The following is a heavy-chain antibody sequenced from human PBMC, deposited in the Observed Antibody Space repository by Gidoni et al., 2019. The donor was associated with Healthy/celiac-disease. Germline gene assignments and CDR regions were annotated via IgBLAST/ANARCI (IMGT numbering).Heavy chain of an antibody. CDR1: GFTFSSYA. V-gene: IGHV3-30*01. D-gene: IGHD3-22*01. CDR2: ISYDGSNK. J-gene: IGHJ3*02. CDR3: ARDARSGGDSSGYPGDAFDI. Sequence: QVQLVASGGGVVQPGRSLSLSCAASGFTFSSYAMHWVRQAPGKGLEWVAVISYDGSNKYYADSVKGRFTISRDNSKNTLYLQMNSLRAEDTAVYYCARDARSGGDSSGYPGDAFDIWGQGTMVTVSS.